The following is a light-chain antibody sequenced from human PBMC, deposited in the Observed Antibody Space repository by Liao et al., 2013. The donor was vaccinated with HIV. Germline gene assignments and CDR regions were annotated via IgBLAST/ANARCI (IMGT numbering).Light chain of an antibody. CDR2: QNT. J-gene: IGLJ2*01. Sequence: DELTQPPSVSVSPGQTASLTCSGNRLGDKYASWYQQRPGQSPVLVIYQNTKRPSGIPERFSGSNSGNTATLTISGTQAMDEADYYCQAWDSSTGVFGGGTKLTVL. CDR1: RLGDKY. CDR3: QAWDSSTGV. V-gene: IGLV3-1*01.